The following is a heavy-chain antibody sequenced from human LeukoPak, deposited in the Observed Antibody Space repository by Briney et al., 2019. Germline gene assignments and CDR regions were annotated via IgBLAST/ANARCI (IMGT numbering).Heavy chain of an antibody. CDR1: GGSISSYY. D-gene: IGHD3-3*01. J-gene: IGHJ4*02. Sequence: SETLSLTCTVSGGSISSYYWSWSRQPPGKGLGGSGYIYYSGSTNYNPSLKSRVTISVDTSKNQFSLKLSSVTAADTAVYYCARGSVFGVVHLYRGFDYWGQGTLVTVSS. CDR2: IYYSGST. V-gene: IGHV4-59*01. CDR3: ARGSVFGVVHLYRGFDY.